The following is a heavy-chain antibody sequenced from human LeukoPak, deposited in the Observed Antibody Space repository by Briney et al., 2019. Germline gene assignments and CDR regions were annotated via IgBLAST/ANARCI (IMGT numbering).Heavy chain of an antibody. CDR2: IWNDGSNK. Sequence: PGRSLRLSCAASGFTFSIYGMHWVRQAPGKGLEWVAVIWNDGSNKYYADSVKGRFTISRDNSKNTLYLQMNGLRAEDTAVYSCARASGPFDYWGQGTLVTVSS. CDR3: ARASGPFDY. CDR1: GFTFSIYG. D-gene: IGHD3-10*01. J-gene: IGHJ4*02. V-gene: IGHV3-33*01.